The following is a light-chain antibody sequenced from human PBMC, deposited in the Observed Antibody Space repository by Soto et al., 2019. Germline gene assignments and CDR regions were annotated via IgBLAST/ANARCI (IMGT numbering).Light chain of an antibody. J-gene: IGKJ1*01. CDR1: QSVSSSY. CDR2: GAS. Sequence: EIVLTQSPGTLSLSPGERATLSCRASQSVSSSYLAWYQQKPGQAPRLLIYGASSRDTGIPDRFSGSGSGTDFTLTISSLEPEDFAVYYCQQYGSSPTWTFGQGTKVEIK. V-gene: IGKV3-20*01. CDR3: QQYGSSPTWT.